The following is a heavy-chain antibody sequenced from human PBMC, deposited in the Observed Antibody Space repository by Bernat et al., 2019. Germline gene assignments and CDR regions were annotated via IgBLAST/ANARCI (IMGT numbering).Heavy chain of an antibody. V-gene: IGHV3-30*03. J-gene: IGHJ6*02. CDR3: ARDRYCSGGGCPDYYYGMDV. D-gene: IGHD2-15*01. CDR1: GFTFSSYG. CDR2: ISYDGSNK. Sequence: QVQLVESVGGVVQPGRSLRLSCAASGFTFSSYGMHWVRQAPGKGLEWVAVISYDGSNKYYADSVKGRFTISRDNSKNTLYLQMNSLRAEDTAVYYCARDRYCSGGGCPDYYYGMDVWGQGTTVTVSS.